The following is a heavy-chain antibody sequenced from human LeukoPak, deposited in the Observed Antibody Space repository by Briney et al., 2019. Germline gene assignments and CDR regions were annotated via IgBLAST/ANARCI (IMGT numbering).Heavy chain of an antibody. CDR2: IGTASDT. J-gene: IGHJ4*02. D-gene: IGHD1-26*01. Sequence: PGGSLRLSCAASGFTFSSYDMHWVRQVTGKSLEWVSAIGTASDTYYPGSVKGRFTISRDNSKNTLYLQMNSLRAEDTAVYSCAVGTSLPAHWGEGTLVTVSS. CDR3: AVGTSLPAH. CDR1: GFTFSSYD. V-gene: IGHV3-13*01.